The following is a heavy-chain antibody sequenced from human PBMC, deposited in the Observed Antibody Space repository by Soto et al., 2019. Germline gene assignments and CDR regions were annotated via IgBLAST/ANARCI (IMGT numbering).Heavy chain of an antibody. J-gene: IGHJ4*02. V-gene: IGHV3-23*01. CDR3: ANRSSSSTFDY. D-gene: IGHD6-6*01. Sequence: EVQLLESGGGLVQPGESLRLSCAASGFTFSSYAMSWVRQAPGKGLEWVSVISGSDDSTYYADSVKGRFTISRDNSKNTLYLQMNSLRAEDTAVYHCANRSSSSTFDYWGQGTLVTVSP. CDR2: ISGSDDST. CDR1: GFTFSSYA.